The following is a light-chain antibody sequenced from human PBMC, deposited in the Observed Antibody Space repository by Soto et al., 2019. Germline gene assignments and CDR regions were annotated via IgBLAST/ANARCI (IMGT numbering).Light chain of an antibody. CDR2: GAS. CDR1: QSVSNTY. Sequence: EIVLTQSPGTLSLSVGERATLFCRASQSVSNTYLAWYQQKPGQAPRLLIYGASRGAIGIPSRFSGSGSGTDFTLSISRLEPEDFALYYRQYYGDSRVTFGQGTKVEIK. CDR3: QYYGDSRVT. V-gene: IGKV3-20*01. J-gene: IGKJ1*01.